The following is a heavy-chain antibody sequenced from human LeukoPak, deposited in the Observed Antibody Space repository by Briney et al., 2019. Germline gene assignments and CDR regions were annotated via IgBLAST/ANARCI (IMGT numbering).Heavy chain of an antibody. Sequence: APGKGLEWVANIKHDESEKNYLDSVKGRFTISRDNAQNSLYLQMNGLRVEDTAVYYCTRRLDDWGQGTLVTVSS. J-gene: IGHJ4*02. CDR3: TRRLDD. CDR2: IKHDESEK. V-gene: IGHV3-7*01. D-gene: IGHD3-16*01.